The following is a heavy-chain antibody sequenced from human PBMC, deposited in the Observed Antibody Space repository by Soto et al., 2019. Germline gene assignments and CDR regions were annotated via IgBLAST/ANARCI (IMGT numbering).Heavy chain of an antibody. CDR2: ISARGGSL. J-gene: IGHJ4*02. CDR1: GFSFSSYA. Sequence: VQLLESGGGLVQPGGSLRLSCAASGFSFSSYAMVWVRQAPGKGLEWVSVISARGGSLYFADSVKGRFTNSRDNSKNVLSLEMNSLRADDTAIYFCAKGSIEYSAAVDNWGQGTLVLVSS. D-gene: IGHD5-12*01. CDR3: AKGSIEYSAAVDN. V-gene: IGHV3-23*01.